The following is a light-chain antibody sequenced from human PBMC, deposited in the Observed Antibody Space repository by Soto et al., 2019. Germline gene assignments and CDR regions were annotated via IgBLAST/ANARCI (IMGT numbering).Light chain of an antibody. CDR3: KRRINWPT. J-gene: IGKJ4*01. V-gene: IGKV3-11*01. Sequence: EIVVTQSPATLSLSPGERATLSCRASQSVSRYLAWYQQKPGQAPRLIMYDVSNWAIGISARFSGRGSGKDFTLTISRLGAEDCAVYYCKRRINWPTLGGGTRVEIK. CDR1: QSVSRY. CDR2: DVS.